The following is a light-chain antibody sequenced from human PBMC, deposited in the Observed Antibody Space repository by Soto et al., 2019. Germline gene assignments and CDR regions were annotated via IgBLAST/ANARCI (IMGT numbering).Light chain of an antibody. CDR1: QSVSSYY. J-gene: IGKJ1*01. CDR2: AAS. V-gene: IGKV3-20*01. Sequence: VLNQSPFDLSLSQGERDTLSCRASQSVSSYYLAWYRQKPGQAPRLLIYAASSRATGIPDRFSGGGSGTDFTLTISRLEPEDFALYYCQQSGSSPWTFGQGAKVDIK. CDR3: QQSGSSPWT.